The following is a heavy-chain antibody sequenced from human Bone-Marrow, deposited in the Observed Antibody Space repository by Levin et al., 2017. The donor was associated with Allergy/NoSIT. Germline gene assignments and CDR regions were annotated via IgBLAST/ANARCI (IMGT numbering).Heavy chain of an antibody. V-gene: IGHV3-30*04. D-gene: IGHD5-24*01. J-gene: IGHJ4*02. CDR1: GFTFSSYA. CDR3: AREMTRWLQLRALAY. CDR2: ISYDGSNK. Sequence: GGSLRLSCAASGFTFSSYAMHWVRQAPGKGLEWVAVISYDGSNKYYADSVKGRFTISRDNSKNTLYLQMNSLRAEDTAVYYCAREMTRWLQLRALAYWGQGTLVTVSS.